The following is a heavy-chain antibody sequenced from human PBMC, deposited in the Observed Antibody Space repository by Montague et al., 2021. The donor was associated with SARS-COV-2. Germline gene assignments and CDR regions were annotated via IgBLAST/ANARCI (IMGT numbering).Heavy chain of an antibody. D-gene: IGHD3-22*01. CDR2: INHRGST. Sequence: SETLSLTCAVYDGSFSDYSWTWIRQPPGQGLEWIGEINHRGSTNYNPSLKSRVTLSVDTSKNQFSLKMTSVTAADTAVYYCARGRQHINMVVVVVTGGEYYFDFWGQGTLVAVSS. V-gene: IGHV4-34*01. CDR3: ARGRQHINMVVVVVTGGEYYFDF. J-gene: IGHJ4*02. CDR1: DGSFSDYS.